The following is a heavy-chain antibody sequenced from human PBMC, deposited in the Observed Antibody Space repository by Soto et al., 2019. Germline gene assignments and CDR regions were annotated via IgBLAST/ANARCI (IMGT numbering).Heavy chain of an antibody. CDR1: GYSFAGYW. CDR3: ARQVYSSSLYFYYGMDV. Sequence: ESLKISCKGSGYSFAGYWITWVRQKPGKGLEWMGRIDPSDSQTYYSPSFRGHVTISATKSITAVFLQWSSLKASDTAMYYCARQVYSSSLYFYYGMDVWGQGTTVTVSS. D-gene: IGHD6-6*01. J-gene: IGHJ6*02. CDR2: IDPSDSQT. V-gene: IGHV5-10-1*01.